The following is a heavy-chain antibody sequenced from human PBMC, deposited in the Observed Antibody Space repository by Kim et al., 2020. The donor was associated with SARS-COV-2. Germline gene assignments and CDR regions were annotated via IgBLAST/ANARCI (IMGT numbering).Heavy chain of an antibody. D-gene: IGHD3-10*01. Sequence: SETLSLTCAVYGGSFSGYYWSWIRQPPGKGLEWIGEINHSGSTNYNPSLKSRVTISVDTSKNQFSLKLSSVTAADTAVYYCARSRDYYGSGSYYAVLDYWGQGTLVTVSS. J-gene: IGHJ4*02. CDR1: GGSFSGYY. CDR2: INHSGST. CDR3: ARSRDYYGSGSYYAVLDY. V-gene: IGHV4-34*01.